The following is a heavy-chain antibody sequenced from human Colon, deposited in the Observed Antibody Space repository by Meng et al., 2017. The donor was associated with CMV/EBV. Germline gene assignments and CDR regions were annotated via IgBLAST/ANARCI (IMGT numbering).Heavy chain of an antibody. J-gene: IGHJ4*02. CDR1: GFTFSNYA. CDR3: AKDRAYCGSFSCSPNYFDG. D-gene: IGHD2-21*01. CDR2: ISASGGDM. V-gene: IGHV3-23*01. Sequence: GESLKISCAASGFTFSNYAMRWVRQALGKGLEWVSSISASGGDMFYADSVRGRFTISRDNSKNTLYLRMIDLRAEDTAMYYCAKDRAYCGSFSCSPNYFDGWGQGNLVTVSS.